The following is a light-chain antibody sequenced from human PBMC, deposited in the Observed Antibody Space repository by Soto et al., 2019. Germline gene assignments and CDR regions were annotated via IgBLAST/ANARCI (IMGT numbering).Light chain of an antibody. CDR1: QSISSY. Sequence: DIQMTQSPSSLSASVGDRVTITCRASQSISSYLNWYQQKPGKAPKLLIYAASSLQSGGPSRFSGTGSVTDFTLTIRSLKPEDFATYYCKQSYSTPHTCGQGTKLDIK. V-gene: IGKV1-39*01. CDR3: KQSYSTPHT. J-gene: IGKJ1*01. CDR2: AAS.